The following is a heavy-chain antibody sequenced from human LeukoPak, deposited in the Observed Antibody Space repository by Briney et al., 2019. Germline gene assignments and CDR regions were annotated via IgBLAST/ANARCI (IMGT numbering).Heavy chain of an antibody. CDR2: IYYSGST. CDR3: ARVATVTTKRGVYYYYYGMDV. J-gene: IGHJ6*02. D-gene: IGHD4-11*01. Sequence: SETLSLTCTVSGGSISSYYWSWVRQPPGKGLEWIGYIYYSGSTNYNPSLKSRVTISVDTSKNQFSLKLSSVTAADTAVYYCARVATVTTKRGVYYYYYGMDVSGQGTTVTVSS. V-gene: IGHV4-59*08. CDR1: GGSISSYY.